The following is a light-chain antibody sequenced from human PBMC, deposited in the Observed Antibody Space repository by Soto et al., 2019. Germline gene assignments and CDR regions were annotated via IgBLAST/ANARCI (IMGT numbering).Light chain of an antibody. J-gene: IGKJ4*01. CDR1: QSVNIY. Sequence: EIVMTQSPATLSVSPGERATLSCRASQSVNIYLAWYQQKPGQAPRLLIFGASSRAPGIPARFRGSGSGPEFNLTISSLQSEDFAVYFCQQYDDWLRLTFGGGTKVDIK. CDR2: GAS. V-gene: IGKV3D-15*01. CDR3: QQYDDWLRLT.